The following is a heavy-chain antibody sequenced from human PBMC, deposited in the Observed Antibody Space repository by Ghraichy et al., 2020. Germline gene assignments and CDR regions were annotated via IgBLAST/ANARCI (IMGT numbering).Heavy chain of an antibody. Sequence: ASVKVSCKASGYTFTGYYMQWVRQAPGQGLEWMGWINPNSGTTNYAQKFQGRVTMTRDTSISTGYMELSRLRSDDTAVYYCARCPEYSSGWSPFDYWGQGTLLTVSS. V-gene: IGHV1-2*02. D-gene: IGHD6-19*01. J-gene: IGHJ4*02. CDR2: INPNSGTT. CDR3: ARCPEYSSGWSPFDY. CDR1: GYTFTGYY.